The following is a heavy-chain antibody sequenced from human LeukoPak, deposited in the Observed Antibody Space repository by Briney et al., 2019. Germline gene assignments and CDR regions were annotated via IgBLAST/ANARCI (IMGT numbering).Heavy chain of an antibody. CDR2: IYHSGST. V-gene: IGHV4-38-2*01. CDR3: ARHITSGSRFADY. D-gene: IGHD1-20*01. J-gene: IGHJ4*02. CDR1: GYSISSGYY. Sequence: MPSVTLSLTCAVSGYSISSGYYWGWIRQPPGKGLEWIGSIYHSGSTYYNPSLKSRATISVDTSKNQFSLKLSSVTAADTAVYYCARHITSGSRFADYWGQGTLVTVSS.